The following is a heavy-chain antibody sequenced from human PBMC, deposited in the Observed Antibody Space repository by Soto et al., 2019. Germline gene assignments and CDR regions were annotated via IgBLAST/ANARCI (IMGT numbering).Heavy chain of an antibody. V-gene: IGHV4-59*08. J-gene: IGHJ6*02. Sequence: PSETLSLTCTVSGGSISSYYWSWIRQPPGKGLEWIGYIYYSGSTNYNPSLRSRVTISADTSKNQFSLKLSSVTAADTAVYYCARHWSSGTTYYYLMDVWGQGTTVTVSS. CDR1: GGSISSYY. D-gene: IGHD1-1*01. CDR3: ARHWSSGTTYYYLMDV. CDR2: IYYSGST.